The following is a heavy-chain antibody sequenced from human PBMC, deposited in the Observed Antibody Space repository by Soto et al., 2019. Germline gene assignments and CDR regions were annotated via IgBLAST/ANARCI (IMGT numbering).Heavy chain of an antibody. CDR2: IWYDGSNK. CDR1: GFTFSSYG. Sequence: QVQLVESGGGVVQPGRSLRLSCAASGFTFSSYGMHWVRQAPGKGLEWVAVIWYDGSNKYYADSVKGRFTISRDNSKNTLYLQMNSLRAEDKAVYYCASWAGPYYYGMDVWGQGTTVTVSS. V-gene: IGHV3-33*01. J-gene: IGHJ6*02. D-gene: IGHD6-19*01. CDR3: ASWAGPYYYGMDV.